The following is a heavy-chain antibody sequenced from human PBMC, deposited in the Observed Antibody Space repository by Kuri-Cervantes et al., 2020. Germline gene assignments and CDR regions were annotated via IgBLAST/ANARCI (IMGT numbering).Heavy chain of an antibody. CDR3: ARDVKGPGEDPIAATAPIEY. D-gene: IGHD6-13*01. V-gene: IGHV1-2*02. J-gene: IGHJ4*02. CDR2: INPNSGGT. Sequence: ASVKVSCKASGYTFTSYGISWVRQAPGQGLEWMGWINPNSGGTNYAQKFQGRVTMTRDTSISTAYMELSRLRSDDTAVYYCARDVKGPGEDPIAATAPIEYWGQGTLVTVSS. CDR1: GYTFTSYG.